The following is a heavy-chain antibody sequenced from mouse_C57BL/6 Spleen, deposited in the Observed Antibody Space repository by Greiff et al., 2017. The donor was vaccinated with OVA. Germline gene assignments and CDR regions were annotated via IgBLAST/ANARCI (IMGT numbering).Heavy chain of an antibody. Sequence: VKLQQPGAELVKPGASVKMSCKASGYTFTSYWITWVKQRPGQGLEWIGDIYPGSGSTNYNEKFKSKATLTVDTSSSTAYMQLSSLTSEDSAVYYCARNYGSRGWYFDVWGTGTTVTVSS. V-gene: IGHV1-55*01. CDR1: GYTFTSYW. J-gene: IGHJ1*03. CDR3: ARNYGSRGWYFDV. D-gene: IGHD1-1*01. CDR2: IYPGSGST.